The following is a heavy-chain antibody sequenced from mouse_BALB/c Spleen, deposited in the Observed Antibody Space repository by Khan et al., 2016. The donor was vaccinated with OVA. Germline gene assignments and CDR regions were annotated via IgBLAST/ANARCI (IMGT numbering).Heavy chain of an antibody. CDR1: GYTFTSYT. D-gene: IGHD2-14*01. Sequence: QVQLQQSGAELARPGASVKMSCKTSGYTFTSYTIHWIKLRPGPGLEWIGYINPNIGYTNYNQKFKDKATLTADKSSTTVYMQLSSLTSDDSAIDNCGRDGAYYRNDGWFAYWGQGTLVTVSA. CDR3: GRDGAYYRNDGWFAY. V-gene: IGHV1-4*01. CDR2: INPNIGYT. J-gene: IGHJ3*01.